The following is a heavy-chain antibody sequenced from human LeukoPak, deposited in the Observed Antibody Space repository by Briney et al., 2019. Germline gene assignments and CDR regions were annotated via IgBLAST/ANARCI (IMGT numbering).Heavy chain of an antibody. J-gene: IGHJ6*02. CDR2: ISYDGSNK. V-gene: IGHV3-30*18. D-gene: IGHD3-16*01. CDR3: AKEGVCYHYGMDV. Sequence: PGRSLRLSCAASGFTFSSYGMHWVRQAPGKGLEWVAVISYDGSNKYYADSVKGRFTISRDNSKNTLYLQMNSLRAEDTAVYYCAKEGVCYHYGMDVWGQGTTVTVSS. CDR1: GFTFSSYG.